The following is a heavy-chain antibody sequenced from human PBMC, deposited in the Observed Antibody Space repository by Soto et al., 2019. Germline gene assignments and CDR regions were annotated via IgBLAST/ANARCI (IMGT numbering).Heavy chain of an antibody. V-gene: IGHV1-2*04. J-gene: IGHJ3*02. CDR2: INPNSGGT. CDR1: GYTFTGYY. Sequence: QVQLAQSGAEVKKPGASVKVSCKASGYTFTGYYMHWVRQAPGQGLEWMGWINPNSGGTNYAQKFQGWVTMTRDTSISTAYMELSRLRSDDTAVYYCARDPLYYYGSGSYLGTGAFDIWGQGTMVTVSS. CDR3: ARDPLYYYGSGSYLGTGAFDI. D-gene: IGHD3-10*01.